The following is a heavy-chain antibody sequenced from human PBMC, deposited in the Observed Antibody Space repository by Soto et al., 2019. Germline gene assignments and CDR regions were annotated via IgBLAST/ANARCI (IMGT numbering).Heavy chain of an antibody. D-gene: IGHD4-17*01. CDR3: ARERGAPGDYVEGVWYYGMDV. J-gene: IGHJ6*02. CDR2: IYYSGST. CDR1: GGSISSGGYY. V-gene: IGHV4-31*03. Sequence: PSETLSLTCTVSGGSISSGGYYWSWIRQHPGKGLEWIGYIYYSGSTYYNPSLKSRVTISVDTSKNQFSLKLSPVTAADTAVYYCARERGAPGDYVEGVWYYGMDVWGQGTTVTVYS.